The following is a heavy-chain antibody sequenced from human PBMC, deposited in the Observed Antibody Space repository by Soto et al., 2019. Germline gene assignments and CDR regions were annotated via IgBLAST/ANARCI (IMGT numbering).Heavy chain of an antibody. J-gene: IGHJ4*02. CDR1: GASISGSYYY. CDR2: VFYTGFT. Sequence: SETLSLTCAVSGASISGSYYYWAWLRQSPGKGPEWIGSVFYTGFTSYNPSLESRVSVSVDTSKSQFSLKPSAVTAADTAVYYCATSQKGYNWNYFDHWGQGALVTVSS. CDR3: ATSQKGYNWNYFDH. V-gene: IGHV4-39*01. D-gene: IGHD1-20*01.